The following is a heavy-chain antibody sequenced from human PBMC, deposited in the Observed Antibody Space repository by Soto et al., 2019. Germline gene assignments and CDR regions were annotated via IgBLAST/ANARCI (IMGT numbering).Heavy chain of an antibody. CDR3: GGQDYGAKGYYFEN. J-gene: IGHJ4*02. CDR2: IFYIGST. V-gene: IGHV4-59*04. Sequence: PSETLSLTCTVSGASIGSSYWTWIRQPPGKGLEWMGYIFYIGSTNYNPSLSGRVSMSIDTSKNQFSLKLNSVTAADTAVYFCGGQDYGAKGYYFENWGQGALVTVSS. D-gene: IGHD4-17*01. CDR1: GASIGSSY.